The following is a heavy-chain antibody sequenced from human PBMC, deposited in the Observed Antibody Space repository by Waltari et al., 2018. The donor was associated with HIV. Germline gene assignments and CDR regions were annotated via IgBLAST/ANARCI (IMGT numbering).Heavy chain of an antibody. V-gene: IGHV6-1*01. Sequence: QVQLQQSGPGLVKPSQTLPLTCAISGYSVSSNSAAWNWIRQSQSRGLEWMGMTYYRSKCYNDYAVSVTSRVTSNPDTSENQFSLQLNAVTTADTAVYSCARGEVDSGSYYNSYVDLWGRDALVSVSS. D-gene: IGHD1-26*01. CDR2: TYYRSKCYN. CDR1: GYSVSSNSAA. CDR3: ARGEVDSGSYYNSYVDL. J-gene: IGHJ2*01.